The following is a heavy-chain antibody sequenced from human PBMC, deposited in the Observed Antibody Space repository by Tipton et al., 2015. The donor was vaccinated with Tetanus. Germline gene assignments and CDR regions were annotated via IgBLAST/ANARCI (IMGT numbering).Heavy chain of an antibody. V-gene: IGHV3-7*01. CDR1: GFSLSSYW. D-gene: IGHD2-2*01. CDR2: IKEDGSQK. CDR3: AREIPGATVALDI. Sequence: SLRLSCAASGFSLSSYWMSWVRQAPGKGLEWVANIKEDGSQKNYVDSVKGRFTISRDNARSSLYLQIDSLRVEDTAVFYCAREIPGATVALDIWGQGTMVAVS. J-gene: IGHJ3*02.